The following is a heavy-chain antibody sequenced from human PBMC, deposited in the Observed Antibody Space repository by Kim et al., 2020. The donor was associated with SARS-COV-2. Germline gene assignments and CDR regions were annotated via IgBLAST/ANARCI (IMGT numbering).Heavy chain of an antibody. V-gene: IGHV4-34*01. CDR3: ARGPDSSSWYGTRYWFDP. CDR2: INHSGST. D-gene: IGHD6-13*01. Sequence: SETLSLTCAVYGGSFSGYYWSWIRQPPGKGLEWIGEINHSGSTNYNPSLKSRVTISVDTSKNQFSLKLSSVTAADTAVYYCARGPDSSSWYGTRYWFDP. CDR1: GGSFSGYY. J-gene: IGHJ5*02.